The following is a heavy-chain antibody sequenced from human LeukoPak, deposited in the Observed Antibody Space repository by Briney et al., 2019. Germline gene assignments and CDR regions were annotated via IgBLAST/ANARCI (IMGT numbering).Heavy chain of an antibody. V-gene: IGHV4-59*10. Sequence: PSETLSLTCAVYGGSISSYYWSWIRQPAGKGLEWIGRIYTSGSTNYNPSLKSRVTMSVDTSKNQFSLKLSSVTAADTAVYYCARGRYLGYCSSTSCYSYNWFDPWGQGTLVTVSS. J-gene: IGHJ5*02. CDR3: ARGRYLGYCSSTSCYSYNWFDP. CDR1: GGSISSYY. CDR2: IYTSGST. D-gene: IGHD2-2*01.